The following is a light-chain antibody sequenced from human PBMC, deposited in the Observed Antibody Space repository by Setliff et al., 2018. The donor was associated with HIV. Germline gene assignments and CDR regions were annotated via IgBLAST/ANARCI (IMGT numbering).Light chain of an antibody. CDR3: GSCTSTSPWA. V-gene: IGLV2-14*01. CDR2: EVT. CDR1: GRDLGGFNF. Sequence: ALAQPASVSGSPGQSVSISCTGSGRDLGGFNFVSWYRQYPGKAPQLIIYEVTNRPSGVSSRLSGSKSGNTASLTISGLQAEDEADYYCGSCTSTSPWAFGTGTKGTVL. J-gene: IGLJ1*01.